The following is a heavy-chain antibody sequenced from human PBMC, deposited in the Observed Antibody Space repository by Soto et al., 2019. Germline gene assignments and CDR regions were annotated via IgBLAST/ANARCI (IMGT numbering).Heavy chain of an antibody. CDR2: ISAYNGNT. V-gene: IGHV1-18*01. CDR1: GYSFTSYG. D-gene: IGHD3-3*01. J-gene: IGHJ5*02. Sequence: QVQLVQSGAEVKKPGASVKVSCKASGYSFTSYGISWVRQVPGQGLEWMGWISAYNGNTNYAQKLQGRVTMSTDTXTRTAYMELRSLRSDDTAVYYCARDQTYYDLGFDPWGQGTLVTVSS. CDR3: ARDQTYYDLGFDP.